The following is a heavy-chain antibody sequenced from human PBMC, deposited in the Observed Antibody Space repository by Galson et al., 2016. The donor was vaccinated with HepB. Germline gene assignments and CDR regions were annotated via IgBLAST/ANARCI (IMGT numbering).Heavy chain of an antibody. CDR3: ARWDITVAYFDS. V-gene: IGHV4-61*01. Sequence: SETLSLTCTVSGGSVNSANYYWNWIRQAPGKGLEWIGYIYYSGSTNYNPSLKSRVTISVDTSKNQFSLKLRSVNAADTAVYYCARWDITVAYFDSWGQGTLVTVSS. CDR1: GGSVNSANYY. D-gene: IGHD6-19*01. J-gene: IGHJ4*02. CDR2: IYYSGST.